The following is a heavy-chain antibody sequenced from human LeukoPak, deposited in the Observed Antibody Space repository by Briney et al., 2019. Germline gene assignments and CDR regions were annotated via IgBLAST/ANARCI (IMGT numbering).Heavy chain of an antibody. J-gene: IGHJ6*02. CDR1: GFTFSSYW. V-gene: IGHV3-7*04. D-gene: IGHD3-9*01. CDR2: IKQDGSEK. CDR3: AGGSYDILTGYSLGMDV. Sequence: GSLRLSCAASGFTFSSYWMSWVRQAPGKGLEWVANIKQDGSEKYYVDSVKGRFTISRDNAKNSLYLQMNSLRAEDTAVYYCAGGSYDILTGYSLGMDVWGQGTTATVSS.